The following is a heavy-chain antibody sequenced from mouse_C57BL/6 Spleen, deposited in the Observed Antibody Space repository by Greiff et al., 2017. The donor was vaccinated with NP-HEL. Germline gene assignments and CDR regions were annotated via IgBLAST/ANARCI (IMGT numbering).Heavy chain of an antibody. J-gene: IGHJ1*03. CDR1: GFTFSDYY. CDR2: ISNGGGST. CDR3: ARDYYGSTNWYFDV. Sequence: VQLKESGGGLVQPGGSLKLSCAASGFTFSDYYMYWVRQTPEKRLEWVAYISNGGGSTYYPDTVKGRFTISRDNAKNTLYLQMSRLKSEDTAMYYCARDYYGSTNWYFDVWGTGTTVTVSS. V-gene: IGHV5-12*01. D-gene: IGHD1-1*01.